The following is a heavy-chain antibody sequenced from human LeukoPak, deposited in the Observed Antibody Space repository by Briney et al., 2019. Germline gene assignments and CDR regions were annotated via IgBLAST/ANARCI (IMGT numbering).Heavy chain of an antibody. V-gene: IGHV6-1*01. CDR3: ARVYCSGGSCSNWFDP. CDR2: TYYRSKWYN. D-gene: IGHD2-15*01. J-gene: IGHJ5*02. Sequence: SQTLSLTCAISGDSVSSNSAAWNCIRESPSRGLEWLERTYYRSKWYNDYAVSVKSRITINPDTSKNQFSLQLNSVTPEDTAVYYCARVYCSGGSCSNWFDPWGQGTLVTVSS. CDR1: GDSVSSNSAA.